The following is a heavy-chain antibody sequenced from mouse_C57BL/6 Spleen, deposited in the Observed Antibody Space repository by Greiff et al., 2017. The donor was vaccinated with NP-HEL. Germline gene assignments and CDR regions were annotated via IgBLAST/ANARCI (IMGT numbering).Heavy chain of an antibody. CDR3: ARAHYDYDGGFAY. CDR2: INYDGSST. CDR1: GFTFSDYY. V-gene: IGHV5-16*01. Sequence: DVKLVESEGGLVQPGSSMKLSCTASGFTFSDYYMAWVRQVPEKGLEWVANINYDGSSTYYLDSLKSRFIISRDNAKNILYLQMSSLKSEDTATYYCARAHYDYDGGFAYWGQGTLVTVSA. D-gene: IGHD2-4*01. J-gene: IGHJ3*01.